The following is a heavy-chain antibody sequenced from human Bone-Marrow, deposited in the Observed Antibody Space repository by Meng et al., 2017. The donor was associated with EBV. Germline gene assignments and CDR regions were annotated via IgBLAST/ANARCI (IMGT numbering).Heavy chain of an antibody. J-gene: IGHJ4*02. D-gene: IGHD2-21*01. Sequence: EFGGGVVPASGSLILSWASSGFTLSSYWVHWVRQAPGEGLVWVSRINTDGRVINYADSVKGRFTISRDNAKNTVYLQMNNLRAEDTAVYYCAKDCFGDKDSWGQGTLVTVSS. CDR2: INTDGRVI. V-gene: IGHV3-74*01. CDR1: GFTLSSYW. CDR3: AKDCFGDKDS.